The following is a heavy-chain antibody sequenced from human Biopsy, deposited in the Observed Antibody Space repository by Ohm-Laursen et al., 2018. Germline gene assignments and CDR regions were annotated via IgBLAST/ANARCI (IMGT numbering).Heavy chain of an antibody. CDR2: VSDRGST. J-gene: IGHJ3*01. V-gene: IGHV4-59*01. Sequence: TLSLTCSVSGTSIITYSWSWIRQPAGKGLEWIGYVSDRGSTNYNPSLRGRVSISVDTSNRQFSLRLASVTAADTAVFFCARLYRLDDYWNDDPPDAFDVWGQGTMVTVPS. D-gene: IGHD3-3*01. CDR1: GTSIITYS. CDR3: ARLYRLDDYWNDDPPDAFDV.